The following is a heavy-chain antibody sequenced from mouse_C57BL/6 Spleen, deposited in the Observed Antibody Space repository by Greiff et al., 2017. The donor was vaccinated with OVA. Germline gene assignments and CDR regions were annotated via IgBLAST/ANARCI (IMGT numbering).Heavy chain of an antibody. Sequence: EVMLVESGGGLVKPGGSLKLSCAASGFTFSSYAMSWVRQTPEKRLEWVATISDGGSYTYYPDNVKGRFTISRDNAKNNLYLQMSHLKSEDTAMYYCAREPNYYGSTYFDYWGQGTTLTVSS. CDR2: ISDGGSYT. J-gene: IGHJ2*01. V-gene: IGHV5-4*01. CDR3: AREPNYYGSTYFDY. CDR1: GFTFSSYA. D-gene: IGHD1-1*01.